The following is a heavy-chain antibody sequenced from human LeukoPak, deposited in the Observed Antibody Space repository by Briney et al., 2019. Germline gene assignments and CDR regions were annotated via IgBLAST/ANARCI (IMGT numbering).Heavy chain of an antibody. CDR2: INPNSGGT. CDR1: GYTFTGYY. V-gene: IGHV1-2*02. D-gene: IGHD4-17*01. CDR3: ARDHYDYGDAGWFDP. Sequence: ASVKVSCKASGYTFTGYYMHWVRQAPGQGLEWMGWINPNSGGTNYAQKFQGRATMTRDTSISTAYMELSRLRSDDTAVYYCARDHYDYGDAGWFDPWGQGTLVTVSS. J-gene: IGHJ5*02.